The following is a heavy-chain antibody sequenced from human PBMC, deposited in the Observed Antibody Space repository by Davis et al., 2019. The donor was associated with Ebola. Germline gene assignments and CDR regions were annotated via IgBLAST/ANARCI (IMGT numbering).Heavy chain of an antibody. D-gene: IGHD6-6*01. Sequence: GGSLRLSCAASGFTSGSYTMNWVRQAPGKGLEWISSISSSSNYIYYEDSVQGRFTISRDNAKDSLYLQMNSLRAEDTAVYYCTRETSADYWGQGTLVTVSS. V-gene: IGHV3-21*01. J-gene: IGHJ4*02. CDR1: GFTSGSYT. CDR2: ISSSSNYI. CDR3: TRETSADY.